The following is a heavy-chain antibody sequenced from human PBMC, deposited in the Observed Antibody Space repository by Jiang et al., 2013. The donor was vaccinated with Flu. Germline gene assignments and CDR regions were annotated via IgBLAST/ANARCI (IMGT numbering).Heavy chain of an antibody. CDR1: NFG. J-gene: IGHJ4*02. CDR2: IIPIHDTT. Sequence: NFGISWVRQAPGQGLEWMGSIIPIHDTTNYAQRFRGRVTITADISTTTAYMELSSLRSEDTAVYYCARGSGGVIVTDYWGQGTLVTVSS. V-gene: IGHV1-69*04. D-gene: IGHD3-22*01. CDR3: ARGSGGVIVTDY.